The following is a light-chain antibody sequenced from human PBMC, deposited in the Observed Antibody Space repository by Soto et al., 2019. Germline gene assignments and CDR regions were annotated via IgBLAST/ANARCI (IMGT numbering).Light chain of an antibody. Sequence: DIVMTQSPDSLAVSLGERATINCKSSQSVLYSSNNKNYLAWYQQKPGQPPNLLIYWASTRESGVPDRFSGSWSGTDFTLTSSILPAEDVAVYYCQQYYSPPTWTFGQGTKVEIK. CDR1: QSVLYSSNNKNY. J-gene: IGKJ1*01. CDR3: QQYYSPPTWT. CDR2: WAS. V-gene: IGKV4-1*01.